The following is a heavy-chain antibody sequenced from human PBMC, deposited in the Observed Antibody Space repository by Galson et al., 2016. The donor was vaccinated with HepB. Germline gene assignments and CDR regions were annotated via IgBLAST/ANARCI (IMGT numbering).Heavy chain of an antibody. V-gene: IGHV3-23*01. CDR1: GFTFSESA. CDR2: ISGDGVNT. CDR3: AKGGDYDH. Sequence: SLRLSCAASGFTFSESAMSWVRQAPGKGLEWVTAISGDGVNTYYTDSVKGNFTISRDISKNTLYLQMNSLRAEETAVYYCAKGGDYDHWGQGTLVTVSS. J-gene: IGHJ5*02. D-gene: IGHD7-27*01.